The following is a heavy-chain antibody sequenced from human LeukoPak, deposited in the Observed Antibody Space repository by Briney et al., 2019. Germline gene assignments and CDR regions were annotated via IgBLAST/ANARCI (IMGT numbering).Heavy chain of an antibody. J-gene: IGHJ6*03. V-gene: IGHV3-21*01. CDR1: GFTFSNYN. CDR3: ARDPYSGGYGPYYYYYMDV. D-gene: IGHD1-26*01. CDR2: ITSSSTYI. Sequence: GESLRLSCAASGFTFSNYNMNWVRQAPGKGLEWVSSITSSSTYIYYADSVKGRFTISRDNAENSLYLQMNSLRDEDTAVYYCARDPYSGGYGPYYYYYMDVWGKGTTVTISS.